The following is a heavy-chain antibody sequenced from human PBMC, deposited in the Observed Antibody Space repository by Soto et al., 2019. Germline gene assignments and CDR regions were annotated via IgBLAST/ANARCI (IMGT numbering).Heavy chain of an antibody. D-gene: IGHD3-10*01. Sequence: QITLKESGPTLVKPTQTLTLTCTFSGFSLSTSGVGVGWIRQPPGKALEWLAIIYWDDEKRYSPSLKTRLTVTQTTSKNQVVLTMTNVDPVDTATYYCAHRAYFDSGKQFDYWGQGTLVSVSS. J-gene: IGHJ4*02. CDR1: GFSLSTSGVG. CDR3: AHRAYFDSGKQFDY. V-gene: IGHV2-5*02. CDR2: IYWDDEK.